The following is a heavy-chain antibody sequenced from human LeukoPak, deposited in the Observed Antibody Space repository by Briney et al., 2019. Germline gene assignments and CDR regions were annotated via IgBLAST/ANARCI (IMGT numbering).Heavy chain of an antibody. Sequence: GGSLRLSCAASGFTFSSCGMSWVRQAPGKGLEWVSSISDSGGSTNYADSVKGRFTISRDNSKNTLYFHMSGLRTEDTAVYYCAKGGGPVVLTTSTFHYWGQGTLVTVSS. J-gene: IGHJ4*02. V-gene: IGHV3-23*01. CDR3: AKGGGPVVLTTSTFHY. CDR2: ISDSGGST. CDR1: GFTFSSCG. D-gene: IGHD2-21*02.